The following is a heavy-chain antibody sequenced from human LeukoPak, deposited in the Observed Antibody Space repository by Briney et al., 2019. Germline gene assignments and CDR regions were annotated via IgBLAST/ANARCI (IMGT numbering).Heavy chain of an antibody. CDR2: ISSSGSTI. V-gene: IGHV3-48*03. CDR1: GFTFSSYE. D-gene: IGHD3-10*02. Sequence: GGSLRLSCAAAGFTFSSYEMNWVRQAPGKGLEWVSYISSSGSTIYYGDSVKGRLHISRDNDKSSLYLQMNSLRAEDTAVYYCAELGIPMIGGVWGKGTTVTISS. J-gene: IGHJ6*04. CDR3: AELGIPMIGGV.